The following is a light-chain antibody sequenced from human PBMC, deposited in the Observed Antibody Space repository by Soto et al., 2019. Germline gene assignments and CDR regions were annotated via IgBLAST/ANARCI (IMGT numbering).Light chain of an antibody. Sequence: EIVLTQSPATLSLSPGERATLSCRASQSISTYLAWYQQKPGQAPRLLIYDASNRATGIPARFSGSGSGTDFTLTINSLEPGDFAVYYCQQRSNWPRLTFGGGTRVEVK. CDR2: DAS. V-gene: IGKV3-11*01. CDR1: QSISTY. CDR3: QQRSNWPRLT. J-gene: IGKJ4*01.